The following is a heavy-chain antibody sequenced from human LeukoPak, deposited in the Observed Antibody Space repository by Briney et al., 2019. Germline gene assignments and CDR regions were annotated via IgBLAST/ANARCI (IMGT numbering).Heavy chain of an antibody. Sequence: GGSLRLSCTASGFTFSSYWMSWVRQAPGKGLEWVANIKQDGSEKDYVDSVKGRFTISRDNAKNSLYLQMNSLRAEDTAVYYCARGVDFWSGYWVWVYWGQGTLVTVSS. CDR2: IKQDGSEK. J-gene: IGHJ4*02. CDR1: GFTFSSYW. D-gene: IGHD3-3*01. CDR3: ARGVDFWSGYWVWVY. V-gene: IGHV3-7*03.